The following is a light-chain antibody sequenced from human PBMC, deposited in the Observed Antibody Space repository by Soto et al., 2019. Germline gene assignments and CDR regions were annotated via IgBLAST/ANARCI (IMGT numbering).Light chain of an antibody. CDR1: QYISNY. V-gene: IGKV1-39*01. CDR3: QQTYINSRT. Sequence: DIQMTQSPSSLSASVGDRVTITCRSSQYISNYLHWYQQKPGQVPKLLIFAASNLQSGVPSRFSGSGSGSDFTLTISSLQPEDFATYSCQQTYINSRTFGQGTKVDI. J-gene: IGKJ1*01. CDR2: AAS.